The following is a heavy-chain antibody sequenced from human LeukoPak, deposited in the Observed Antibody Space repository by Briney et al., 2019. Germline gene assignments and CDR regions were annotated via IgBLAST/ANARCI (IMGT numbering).Heavy chain of an antibody. CDR2: IYYSGST. Sequence: SETLSLTCTVSGGSISSYYWSWIRQPPGKGLEWVGYIYYSGSTNYNPSLKSRVTLTGDTSMYQFSLKLSSVTAADTAVYYCAGLHYYDSSGYYSRDAFDIWGQGTMVTVSS. CDR1: GGSISSYY. V-gene: IGHV4-59*13. D-gene: IGHD3-22*01. J-gene: IGHJ3*02. CDR3: AGLHYYDSSGYYSRDAFDI.